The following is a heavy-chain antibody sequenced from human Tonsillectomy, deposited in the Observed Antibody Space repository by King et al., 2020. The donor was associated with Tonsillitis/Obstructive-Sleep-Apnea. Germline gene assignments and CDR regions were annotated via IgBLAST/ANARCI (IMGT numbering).Heavy chain of an antibody. CDR3: ARGLDCSGGSCYSFDI. CDR2: IIPIFGTA. CDR1: GGTFSSYA. J-gene: IGHJ3*02. D-gene: IGHD2-15*01. Sequence: QLVQSGAEVKKPGSSVKVSCKASGGTFSSYAISWVRQAPGQGLEWMGGIIPIFGTANYAQKFQGRVTITADESTSTAYMELSSLRSEDTAVYYWARGLDCSGGSCYSFDIWGQGTMVTVSS. V-gene: IGHV1-69*12.